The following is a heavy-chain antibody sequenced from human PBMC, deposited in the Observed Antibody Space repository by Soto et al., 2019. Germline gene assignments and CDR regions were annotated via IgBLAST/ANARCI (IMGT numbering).Heavy chain of an antibody. Sequence: QLQLQESGPGLVKPSETLSLTCRVSDGSMNSDSSYWGWIRQPPGKGLEGIGVINHSGSTNHNLSLKGRVTMSVDASRNQFSLKLTSMTAADTAVYYCERLGGYVSVGYYYLWDSWGQGTLVTVSS. CDR2: INHSGST. J-gene: IGHJ4*02. V-gene: IGHV4-39*01. CDR1: DGSMNSDSSY. CDR3: ERLGGYVSVGYYYLWDS. D-gene: IGHD3-22*01.